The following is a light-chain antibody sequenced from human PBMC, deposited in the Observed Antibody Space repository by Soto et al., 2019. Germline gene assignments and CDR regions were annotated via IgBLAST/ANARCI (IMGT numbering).Light chain of an antibody. V-gene: IGLV3-25*03. CDR3: QSIDGTGSLCL. Sequence: SYELTESPSVSVSPGQTARITCSGDALPKKYVYWYQLRPGQAPLLIVYKDNERPSGIPERFSGSSSGPTATLTISGVQAEDEADYYCQSIDGTGSLCLFGGGTKVTVL. CDR1: ALPKKY. CDR2: KDN. J-gene: IGLJ1*01.